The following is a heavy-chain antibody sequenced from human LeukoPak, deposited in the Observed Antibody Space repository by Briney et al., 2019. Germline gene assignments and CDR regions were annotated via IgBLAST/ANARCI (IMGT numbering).Heavy chain of an antibody. CDR2: ISSSSSTI. CDR1: GFTFSSYS. V-gene: IGHV3-48*01. D-gene: IGHD5-18*01. Sequence: PGGSLRLSCAASGFTFSSYSMNWVRQAPGKGLEWVSYISSSSSTIYYADSVKGRSTISRDNAKNSLYLQMNSLRAEDTAVYYCAREPTDVDTAMAFDYWGQGTLVTVSS. J-gene: IGHJ4*02. CDR3: AREPTDVDTAMAFDY.